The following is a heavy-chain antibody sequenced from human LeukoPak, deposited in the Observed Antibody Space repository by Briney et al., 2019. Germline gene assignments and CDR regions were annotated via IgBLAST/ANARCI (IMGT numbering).Heavy chain of an antibody. V-gene: IGHV3-7*01. CDR3: VRDPSAYCGGDCPDY. CDR2: IKQDGSEK. J-gene: IGHJ4*02. Sequence: GGSLRLSCAASGFTFSSYWMSWVRQAPGKGLEWVASIKQDGSEKYYVDSVEGRFTISRDNAKNSLYLQMNSLRAEDTAVYYCVRDPSAYCGGDCPDYWGQGTLVTASS. CDR1: GFTFSSYW. D-gene: IGHD2-21*02.